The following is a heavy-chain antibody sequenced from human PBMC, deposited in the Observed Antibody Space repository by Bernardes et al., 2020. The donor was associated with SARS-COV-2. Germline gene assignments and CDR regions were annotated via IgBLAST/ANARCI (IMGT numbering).Heavy chain of an antibody. D-gene: IGHD5-12*01. Sequence: SGPTLVKPTQTLTLTCTFSGFSLSTSRVDVAWIRQPPGKALEWLALIYWDDDKRYSPSLKSRLTITKNTSKNQVVLTVINMDPVDTGTYYCVRRRPNSGFAYYFDYWGPGTLVTVSS. J-gene: IGHJ4*02. V-gene: IGHV2-5*04. CDR1: GFSLSTSRVD. CDR3: VRRRPNSGFAYYFDY. CDR2: IYWDDDK.